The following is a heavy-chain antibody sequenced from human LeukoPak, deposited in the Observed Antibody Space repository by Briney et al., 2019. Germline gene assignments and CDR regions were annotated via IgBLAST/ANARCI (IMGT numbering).Heavy chain of an antibody. D-gene: IGHD6-6*01. CDR3: ASLECSSDHPRDFHR. CDR2: INHSGST. CDR1: GGSFSDYY. J-gene: IGHJ1*01. Sequence: SETLSLTCAVYGGSFSDYYWTWIRQPPGKGLEWIGEINHSGSTNYNPSLKNRVTISVDTSKNQFSLKLSSVTAADTAVYYCASLECSSDHPRDFHRWGQGTLVTVSS. V-gene: IGHV4-34*01.